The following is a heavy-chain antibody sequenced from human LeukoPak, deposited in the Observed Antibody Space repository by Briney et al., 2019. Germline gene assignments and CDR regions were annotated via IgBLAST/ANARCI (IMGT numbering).Heavy chain of an antibody. D-gene: IGHD6-6*01. V-gene: IGHV1-69*04. CDR2: IIPILGIA. CDR3: AREYSSSSYYYYYGMDV. Sequence: SVKVSCKASGGTFSSCAISWVRQAPGQGLEWMGRIIPILGIANYAQKFQGRVTITADKSTSTAYMELSSLRSEDTAVYYCAREYSSSSYYYYYGMDVWGQGTTVTVSS. J-gene: IGHJ6*02. CDR1: GGTFSSCA.